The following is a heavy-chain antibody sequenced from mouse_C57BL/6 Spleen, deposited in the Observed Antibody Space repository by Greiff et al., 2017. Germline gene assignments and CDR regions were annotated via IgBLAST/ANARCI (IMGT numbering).Heavy chain of an antibody. CDR1: GYAFSSYW. CDR3: ARGSYSGYFDV. J-gene: IGHJ1*03. CDR2: IYPGDGDT. V-gene: IGHV1-80*01. D-gene: IGHD2-12*01. Sequence: LVESGAELVKPGASVKISCKASGYAFSSYWMNWVKQRPGKGLEWIGQIYPGDGDTNYNGKFKGKATLTADKSSSTAYMQLSSLTSEDSAVYFCARGSYSGYFDVWGTGTTVTVSS.